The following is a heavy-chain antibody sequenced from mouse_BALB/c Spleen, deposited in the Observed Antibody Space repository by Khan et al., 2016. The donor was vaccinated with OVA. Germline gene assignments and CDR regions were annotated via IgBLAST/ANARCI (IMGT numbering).Heavy chain of an antibody. D-gene: IGHD1-1*01. CDR1: GFSLTIYG. J-gene: IGHJ4*01. CDR3: AKFTPDYYSLDY. CDR2: IWGDGAT. Sequence: VQLQESGPGLVAPSQSLSITCTVSGFSLTIYGLSWVRQPPGKGLEWLGVIWGDGATNYHSALISRLIITKDNSTSQVFLKLHSLQTDDTATYYCAKFTPDYYSLDYWGQGTSVTVSS. V-gene: IGHV2-3*01.